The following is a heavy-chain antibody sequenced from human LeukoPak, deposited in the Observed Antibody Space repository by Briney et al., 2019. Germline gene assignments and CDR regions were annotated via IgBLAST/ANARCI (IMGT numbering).Heavy chain of an antibody. CDR3: ARDARVPAAIKGYYYYMDV. CDR2: INPNSGGT. J-gene: IGHJ6*03. D-gene: IGHD2-2*01. Sequence: ASVKVSCKASGYTFTSYGISWVRQAPGQGLEWMGWINPNSGGTNYAQKFQGRVTMTRDTSISTAYMELSRLRSDDTAVYYCARDARVPAAIKGYYYYMDVWGKGTTVTVSS. V-gene: IGHV1-2*02. CDR1: GYTFTSYG.